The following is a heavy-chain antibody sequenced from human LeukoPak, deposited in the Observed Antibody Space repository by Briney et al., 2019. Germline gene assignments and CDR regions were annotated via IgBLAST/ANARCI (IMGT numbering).Heavy chain of an antibody. CDR1: GGSISSYY. Sequence: SETLSLTCTVSGGSISSYYWSWIRQPPGKGLEWIGYIYYSGSTNYNPSLKSRVTISVDTSKNQFSLKLSSVTAADTAMYYCASHGGGYSYGLGVDYWGQGTLVTVSS. J-gene: IGHJ4*02. CDR2: IYYSGST. D-gene: IGHD5-18*01. CDR3: ASHGGGYSYGLGVDY. V-gene: IGHV4-59*01.